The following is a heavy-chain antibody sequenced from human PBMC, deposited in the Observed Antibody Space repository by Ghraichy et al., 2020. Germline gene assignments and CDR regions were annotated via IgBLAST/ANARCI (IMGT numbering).Heavy chain of an antibody. J-gene: IGHJ6*02. Sequence: SQTLSLTCAISGDSVSTKSVTWNWIRQSPSRGLEWLGRTYYRSKWNNDYAASVKSRIIITPDTSKNQFSLQLNSVTPEDTAVYYCARGHYPRGLDVWGQGTTVTVPS. V-gene: IGHV6-1*01. CDR2: TYYRSKWNN. CDR1: GDSVSTKSVT. D-gene: IGHD3-10*01. CDR3: ARGHYPRGLDV.